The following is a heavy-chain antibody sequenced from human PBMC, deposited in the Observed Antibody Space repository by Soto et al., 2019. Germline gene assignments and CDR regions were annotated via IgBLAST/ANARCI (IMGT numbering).Heavy chain of an antibody. J-gene: IGHJ5*02. CDR1: GFTFSSYA. CDR3: AKDKYVYGDYVGWFDP. Sequence: EVQLLESGGGLVQPGGSLRLSCAASGFTFSSYAMSWVRQAPGKGLEWVSAISGSGGSTYYADSVKGRFTISRDNSKNTLYLQMNSLRAEDTAVYYCAKDKYVYGDYVGWFDPWGQGTLVTVSS. D-gene: IGHD4-17*01. CDR2: ISGSGGST. V-gene: IGHV3-23*01.